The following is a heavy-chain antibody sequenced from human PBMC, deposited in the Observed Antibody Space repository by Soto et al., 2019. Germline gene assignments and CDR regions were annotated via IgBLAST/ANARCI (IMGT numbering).Heavy chain of an antibody. CDR1: GFTFDDYA. CDR2: ISWNSGSI. Sequence: GGSLRLSCAASGFTFDDYAMHWVRQAPGKGLEWVSGISWNSGSIGYADSVKGRFTISRDNAKNSLYLQMNSLRAEDTALYYCAKAKTAAPWGYYYMDVWGKGTTVTVSS. CDR3: AKAKTAAPWGYYYMDV. J-gene: IGHJ6*03. V-gene: IGHV3-9*01. D-gene: IGHD6-13*01.